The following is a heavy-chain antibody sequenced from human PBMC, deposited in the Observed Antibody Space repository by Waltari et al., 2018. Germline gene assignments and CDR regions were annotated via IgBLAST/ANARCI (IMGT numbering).Heavy chain of an antibody. D-gene: IGHD6-6*01. CDR3: GRVQHEGVGQLVPNEYYYYYYYMDV. V-gene: IGHV4-4*07. CDR2: IYTSGST. Sequence: QVQLQASGPGLVKPSETLSLTCTVSGGSISSYYWSWIRQPAGKGLEWIRRIYTSGSTNSNPALKGRVTMSVATSTNKFSPKLSSVTAADTAVYYWGRVQHEGVGQLVPNEYYYYYYYMDVWGKGTTVTISS. CDR1: GGSISSYY. J-gene: IGHJ6*03.